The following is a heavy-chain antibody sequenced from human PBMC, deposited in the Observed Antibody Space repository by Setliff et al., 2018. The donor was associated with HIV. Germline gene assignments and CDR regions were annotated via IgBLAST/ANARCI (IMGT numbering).Heavy chain of an antibody. V-gene: IGHV4-39*07. CDR3: ARGGSGSPFDY. J-gene: IGHJ4*02. CDR2: IYYSGST. D-gene: IGHD1-26*01. CDR1: GGSISSSSYY. Sequence: SETLSLTCTVSGGSISSSSYYWGWIRQPPGKGLEWIGSIYYSGSTYYNPSLKSRVTISVDTSKNQFSLKLSSVTAADTAVYYCARGGSGSPFDYWGQGTLVTVSS.